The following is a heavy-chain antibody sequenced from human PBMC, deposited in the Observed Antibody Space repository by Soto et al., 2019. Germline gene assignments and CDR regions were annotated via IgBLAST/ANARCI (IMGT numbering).Heavy chain of an antibody. CDR1: GYSIRSGYH. D-gene: IGHD3-10*01. J-gene: IGHJ4*01. CDR2: VYHNGIM. V-gene: IGHV4-38-2*02. CDR3: AALWFGELDFNY. Sequence: SETLSLTCSVSGYSIRSGYHWGWVRQAPGKGLEWLGSVYHNGIMFHNPSFQSRVTISVDTSKNLFSLNLRSVNAADTAVYYCAALWFGELDFNYWGHGILVTVSS.